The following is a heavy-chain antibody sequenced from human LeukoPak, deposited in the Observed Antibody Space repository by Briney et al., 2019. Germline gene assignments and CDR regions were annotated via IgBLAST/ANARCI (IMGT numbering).Heavy chain of an antibody. CDR1: GYRFTSYW. D-gene: IGHD4-17*01. CDR2: IYPDDSDT. Sequence: GESLKISYKGSGYRFTSYWIGWVRQMPGKGLEWMGIIYPDDSDTKYSPSFQGQVTISVDKSISTAYLQWSSLKASDTAMYYCARHNYGDLVKHYYYYGMDVWGQGTTVTVSS. J-gene: IGHJ6*02. V-gene: IGHV5-51*01. CDR3: ARHNYGDLVKHYYYYGMDV.